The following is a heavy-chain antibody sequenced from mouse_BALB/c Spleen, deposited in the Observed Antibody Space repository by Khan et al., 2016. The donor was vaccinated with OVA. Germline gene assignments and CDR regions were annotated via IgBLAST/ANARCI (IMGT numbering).Heavy chain of an antibody. CDR1: GFTFTDYY. J-gene: IGHJ1*01. CDR2: IRNKANGYTP. Sequence: EVELVESGGGLVQPGGSLRLSCATSGFTFTDYYMSWVRQPPGKALEWLGFIRNKANGYTPEYSASVKGRFTISRDNTKSVLYLHMTTLRAKDSATYYCTLETVVDISCYFAVWGAGTTVPVSS. D-gene: IGHD1-1*01. V-gene: IGHV7-3*02. CDR3: TLETVVDISCYFAV.